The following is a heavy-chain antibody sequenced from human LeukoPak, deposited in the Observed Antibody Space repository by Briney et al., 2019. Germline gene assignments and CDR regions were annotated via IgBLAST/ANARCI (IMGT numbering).Heavy chain of an antibody. J-gene: IGHJ3*02. V-gene: IGHV4-39*07. CDR1: GGSISSSSYY. Sequence: SETLSLTCTVSGGSISSSSYYWGWIRQPPGKGLEWIGEINHSGSTNYNPSLKSRVTISVDTSKNQFSLKLSSVTAADTAVYYCARSVGSGTYLVARFAFDIWGQGTMVTVSS. CDR2: INHSGST. D-gene: IGHD3-10*01. CDR3: ARSVGSGTYLVARFAFDI.